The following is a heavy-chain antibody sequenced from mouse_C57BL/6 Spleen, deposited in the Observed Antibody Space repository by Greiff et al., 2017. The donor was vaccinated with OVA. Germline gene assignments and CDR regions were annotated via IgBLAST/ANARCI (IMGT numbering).Heavy chain of an antibody. CDR2: IHPNSGST. D-gene: IGHD1-1*01. V-gene: IGHV1-64*01. Sequence: QVQLQQPGAELVKPGASVKLSCKASGYTFTSYWMHWVKQRPGQGLEWIGMIHPNSGSTNYNEKFKSKATLTVDKSSSTAYMQLSSLTSEDSAVYYGAIPDTTVVPFDYWGQGTTLTVSA. J-gene: IGHJ2*01. CDR3: AIPDTTVVPFDY. CDR1: GYTFTSYW.